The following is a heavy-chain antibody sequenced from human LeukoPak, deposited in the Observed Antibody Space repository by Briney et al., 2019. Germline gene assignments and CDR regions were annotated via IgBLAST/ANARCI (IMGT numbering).Heavy chain of an antibody. Sequence: GGSLRLSCAASRFTFSDYYMVWIRQAPGKGLEWVSYISNSGSSTKYADSVKGRFTVSRDNAKNSLSLQMNSVRPEDTAVYYCARADRTSWFDYWGQGTLVTVSS. J-gene: IGHJ4*02. CDR3: ARADRTSWFDY. D-gene: IGHD2-2*01. CDR2: ISNSGSST. V-gene: IGHV3-11*05. CDR1: RFTFSDYY.